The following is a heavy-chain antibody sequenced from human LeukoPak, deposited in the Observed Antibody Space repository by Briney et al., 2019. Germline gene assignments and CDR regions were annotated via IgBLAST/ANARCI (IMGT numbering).Heavy chain of an antibody. Sequence: GESLKISCKGSGYIFTSYWIGWVRQMPGKGLEWMGIIYPGDSDTRYSPSFQGQVTISADKSISTAYLQWSSLKASDTAMYYCARRGNTAMDSFDYWGQGTLVTVSS. J-gene: IGHJ4*02. CDR1: GYIFTSYW. CDR3: ARRGNTAMDSFDY. D-gene: IGHD5-18*01. V-gene: IGHV5-51*01. CDR2: IYPGDSDT.